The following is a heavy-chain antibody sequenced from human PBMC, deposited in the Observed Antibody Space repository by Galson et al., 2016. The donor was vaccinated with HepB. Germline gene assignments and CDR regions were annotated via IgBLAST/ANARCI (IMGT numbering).Heavy chain of an antibody. CDR1: GGPFSSYG. V-gene: IGHV1-69*13. CDR3: ARAPAPMVRADTYGDYYYYGMDV. J-gene: IGHJ6*02. CDR2: IISLFGRR. Sequence: SVKVSCKASGGPFSSYGVSWVRQAPGQGLEWMGGIISLFGRRDYGQNYQGRVTITEDESRDIVYMELSSLRSEDMAVYYCARAPAPMVRADTYGDYYYYGMDVWGQGTTVTVSS. D-gene: IGHD3-10*01.